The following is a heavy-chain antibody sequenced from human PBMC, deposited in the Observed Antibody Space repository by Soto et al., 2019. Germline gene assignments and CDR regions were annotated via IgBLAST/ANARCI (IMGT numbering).Heavy chain of an antibody. D-gene: IGHD1-26*01. J-gene: IGHJ4*02. CDR3: AKSRRVGATLRVHSPFDY. CDR1: GFTFSSYA. CDR2: ISGSGGST. Sequence: GGSLTLSCAPSGFTFSSYAMSWVRQAPGKGLEWVSAISGSGGSTYYADSVKGRFTISRDNSKNTLYLQMNSLRAEDTAVYYCAKSRRVGATLRVHSPFDYWGQGTLVTVSS. V-gene: IGHV3-23*01.